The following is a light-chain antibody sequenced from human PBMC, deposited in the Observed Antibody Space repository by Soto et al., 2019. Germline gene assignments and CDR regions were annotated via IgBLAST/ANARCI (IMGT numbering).Light chain of an antibody. V-gene: IGLV2-14*03. CDR1: SSDIGGYNY. CDR3: SSYTSSGTLGV. CDR2: DVS. Sequence: QSVLTQPASVSGSPGQSITISCTGTSSDIGGYNYVSWYQHHPGKAPKLIIYDVSNRPSGVSNRFSGSKSGNTASLTVSGLQAEDEADYYCSSYTSSGTLGVFGTGTKVTGL. J-gene: IGLJ1*01.